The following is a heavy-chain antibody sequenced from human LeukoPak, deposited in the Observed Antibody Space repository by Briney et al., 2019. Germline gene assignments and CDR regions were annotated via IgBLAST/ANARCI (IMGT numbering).Heavy chain of an antibody. D-gene: IGHD3-3*01. CDR3: ARELRFLEWLSPAFDY. Sequence: ASVKVSCKASGYTFTGYYMHWVRQAPGQGLEWMGWINPNSGGTNYAQKFQGRVTMTRDTSTSTAYMELGRLRSDDTAVYYCARELRFLEWLSPAFDYWGQGTLVTVSS. V-gene: IGHV1-2*02. CDR2: INPNSGGT. J-gene: IGHJ4*02. CDR1: GYTFTGYY.